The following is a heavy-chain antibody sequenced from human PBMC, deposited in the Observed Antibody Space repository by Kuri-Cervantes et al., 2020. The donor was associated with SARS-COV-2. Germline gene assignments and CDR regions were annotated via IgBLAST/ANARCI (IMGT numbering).Heavy chain of an antibody. V-gene: IGHV4-30-4*01. J-gene: IGHJ4*02. CDR3: ASGLRLGELSHLGY. CDR2: IYYSGST. CDR1: GGSISSGDYY. D-gene: IGHD3-16*02. Sequence: SETLSLTCTVSGGSISSGDYYWSWIRQPPGKGLEWIGYIYYSGSTYYNPSLKSRVTISVDTSKNQFSLKLSSVTAEDTAVYYCASGLRLGELSHLGYWGQGTLVTVSS.